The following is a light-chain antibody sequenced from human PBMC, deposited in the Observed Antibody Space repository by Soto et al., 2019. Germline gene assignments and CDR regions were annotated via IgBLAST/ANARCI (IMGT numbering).Light chain of an antibody. CDR1: TSDVGGYNY. J-gene: IGLJ2*01. Sequence: QSALTQPASVSGSPGQSLTISCTGTTSDVGGYNYVSWYQQHPGKAPKLMIYDVSNRPSGVSNRFSGSKSGNTASLTISGLRPEDGADYSCSSYSRGSTPVVLGGGPKLTV. CDR2: DVS. V-gene: IGLV2-14*01. CDR3: SSYSRGSTPVV.